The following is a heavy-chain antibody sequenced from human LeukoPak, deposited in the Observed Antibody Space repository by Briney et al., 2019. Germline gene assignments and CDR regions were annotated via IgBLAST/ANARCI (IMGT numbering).Heavy chain of an antibody. J-gene: IGHJ4*02. Sequence: PGESLKISCAASGFTFSSYSMNWVRQAPGKGLEWVSYISSSNTIYYADSVKGRFTISRDNAKNSLYLQMNSLRDEDTAVYYCARDYYDSSGYYYLSYWGQGTLVTVSS. CDR2: ISSSNTI. D-gene: IGHD3-22*01. CDR3: ARDYYDSSGYYYLSY. V-gene: IGHV3-48*02. CDR1: GFTFSSYS.